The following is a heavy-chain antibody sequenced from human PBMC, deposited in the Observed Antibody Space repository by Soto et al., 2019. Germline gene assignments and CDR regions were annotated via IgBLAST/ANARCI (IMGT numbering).Heavy chain of an antibody. J-gene: IGHJ5*02. CDR1: GYTFTIYG. Sequence: GSSVKVSCKASGYTFTIYGISCLRQAPGQGLEWMGWISAYNGNTNYAQKLQGRVTMTTDTSTSTAYMELRSLRSDDTAVYYCARAVDTAMVNWFDPWGQGTLVTVSS. CDR3: ARAVDTAMVNWFDP. CDR2: ISAYNGNT. V-gene: IGHV1-18*01. D-gene: IGHD5-18*01.